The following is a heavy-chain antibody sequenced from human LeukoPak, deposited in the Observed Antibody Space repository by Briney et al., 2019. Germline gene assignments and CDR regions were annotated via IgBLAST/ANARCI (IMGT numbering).Heavy chain of an antibody. D-gene: IGHD1-1*01. CDR1: GFTFSNAW. J-gene: IGHJ5*02. CDR2: IKSKTDGGTT. Sequence: GGSLRLSCPASGFTFSNAWMSWVRQAPGKGLEWVGRIKSKTDGGTTDYAAPVKGRFTISRDDSKNTLYLQMNSRKTEDTAVYYCTNEGTKVWNGWFDPWGQGTLVTVSS. CDR3: TNEGTKVWNGWFDP. V-gene: IGHV3-15*01.